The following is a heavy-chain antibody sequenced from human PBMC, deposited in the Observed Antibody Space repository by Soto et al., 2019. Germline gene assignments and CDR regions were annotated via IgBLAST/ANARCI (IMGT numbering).Heavy chain of an antibody. CDR1: GGSVSSGSYY. V-gene: IGHV4-61*01. CDR3: ARARNGFGELVFDY. J-gene: IGHJ4*02. D-gene: IGHD3-10*01. Sequence: QVQLQESGPGLVKPSETLSLTCTVSGGSVSSGSYYWSWIRQPPGKGLEWIGYIYYSGSTNYNPSHERRVTXXVXTXXSQFSMKLSSVTAADTAVYYCARARNGFGELVFDYWGQGTLVTVSS. CDR2: IYYSGST.